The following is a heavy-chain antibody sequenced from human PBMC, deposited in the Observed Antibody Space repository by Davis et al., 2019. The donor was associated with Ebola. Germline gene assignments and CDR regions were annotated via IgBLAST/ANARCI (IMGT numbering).Heavy chain of an antibody. V-gene: IGHV4-39*07. CDR3: AGGEGY. Sequence: MPSETLSLTCTVSGGSISSSSYYWGWIRQPPGKGLEWIGYIYHSGSTYYNPSLKSRVTISVDKSKNQFSLKLSSVTAADTAVYYCAGGEGYWGQGTLVTVSS. CDR1: GGSISSSSYY. CDR2: IYHSGST. D-gene: IGHD7-27*01. J-gene: IGHJ4*02.